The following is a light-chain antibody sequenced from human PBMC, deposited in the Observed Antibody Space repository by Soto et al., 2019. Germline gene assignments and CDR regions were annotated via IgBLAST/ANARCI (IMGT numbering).Light chain of an antibody. CDR3: CSYAGIPRYV. V-gene: IGLV2-11*01. CDR2: DVS. Sequence: QSALTQPRSVSGSPGQSVTISCTGTSSDVGGYNYVSWYQQQPGKAPKVMIYDVSEPPSGVPDRFSGSKSGNTASLTISGLQAEDEADYYCCSYAGIPRYVLGTGTKLTVL. CDR1: SSDVGGYNY. J-gene: IGLJ1*01.